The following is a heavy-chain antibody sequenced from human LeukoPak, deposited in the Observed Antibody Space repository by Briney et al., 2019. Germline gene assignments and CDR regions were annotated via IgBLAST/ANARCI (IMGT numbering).Heavy chain of an antibody. V-gene: IGHV3-23*01. CDR1: GFTFSSYA. J-gene: IGHJ3*02. CDR3: AKGATSCSSTSCPDAFDI. Sequence: GGSLRLSCAASGFTFSSYAMSWVRQAPGKGLEWVSAISGSGGSTYYADSVKGRFTISRDNSKNTLYLQMNSLRAEDTAVYYCAKGATSCSSTSCPDAFDIWGQGTMVTVSS. D-gene: IGHD2-2*01. CDR2: ISGSGGST.